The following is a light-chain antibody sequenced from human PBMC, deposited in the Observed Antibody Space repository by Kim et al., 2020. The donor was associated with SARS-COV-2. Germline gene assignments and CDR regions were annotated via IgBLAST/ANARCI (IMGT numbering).Light chain of an antibody. CDR2: DTS. V-gene: IGKV3-20*01. Sequence: SAGKGTTLPGLAGQSVSNNHLSWEQQKPGQPPRLLMYDTSTRATGIPDRFSGSGSGTDYTLTISRLEPEDFVVYYCQQYGSSPLTFGGGTKVDIK. CDR3: QQYGSSPLT. J-gene: IGKJ4*01. CDR1: QSVSNNH.